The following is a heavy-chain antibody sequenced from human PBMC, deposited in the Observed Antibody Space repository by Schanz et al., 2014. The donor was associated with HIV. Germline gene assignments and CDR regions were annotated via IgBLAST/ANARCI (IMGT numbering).Heavy chain of an antibody. CDR1: GGTLSSYS. D-gene: IGHD2-15*01. CDR2: TIPIFGTA. J-gene: IGHJ6*02. CDR3: ARLKSEWVVPYYYYYGMDV. Sequence: QVLLVQSGAEVKRPGSSVKVSCKASGGTLSSYSINWVRQAPGQGLEWMGGTIPIFGTANYAQKFQGRVTINADDSTSTAYMELSSLRSEDTAVYYCARLKSEWVVPYYYYYGMDVWGQGTTVTVSS. V-gene: IGHV1-69*01.